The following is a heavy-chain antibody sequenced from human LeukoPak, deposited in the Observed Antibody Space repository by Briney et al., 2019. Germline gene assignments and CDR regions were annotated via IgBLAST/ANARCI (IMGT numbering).Heavy chain of an antibody. CDR2: IYPGDSDT. CDR1: GYSFTSYW. D-gene: IGHD6-19*01. V-gene: IGHV5-51*01. CDR3: ARHGAVAVSPHFDF. J-gene: IGHJ4*02. Sequence: GESLKISGKGSGYSFTSYWIGWVRQMPGKGLEWMGNIYPGDSDTRYSPSFQGHVTISADRSISTAYLQWSSLKASASDIYYCARHGAVAVSPHFDFWGQGTLVTVSS.